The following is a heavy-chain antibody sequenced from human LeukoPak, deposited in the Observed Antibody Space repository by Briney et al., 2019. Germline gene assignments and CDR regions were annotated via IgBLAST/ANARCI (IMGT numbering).Heavy chain of an antibody. CDR3: ARVYGQLVLSAFDI. V-gene: IGHV3-11*06. J-gene: IGHJ3*02. Sequence: GGSLRLSCAASGFTFSDYYMSRIRQAPGKGLEWVSSISSSSSYIYYADSVKGRFTISRDNAKNSLYLQMNSLRAEDTAVYYCARVYGQLVLSAFDIWGQGTMVTVSS. CDR1: GFTFSDYY. CDR2: ISSSSSYI. D-gene: IGHD6-13*01.